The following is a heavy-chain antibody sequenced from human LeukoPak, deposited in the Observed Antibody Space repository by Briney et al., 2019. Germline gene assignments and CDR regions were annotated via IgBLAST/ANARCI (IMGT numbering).Heavy chain of an antibody. CDR1: GGSISSYY. D-gene: IGHD3-22*01. CDR2: IDYSGST. Sequence: SETLSLTCTVSGGSISSYYWSWIRQPPGKGLEWIGYIDYSGSTNYNPSLKSRVTISVDTSKNQFSLKLSSVTAADTAVYYCAGDYYDSSGYYYGDAFDIWGQGTMVTVSS. V-gene: IGHV4-59*01. CDR3: AGDYYDSSGYYYGDAFDI. J-gene: IGHJ3*02.